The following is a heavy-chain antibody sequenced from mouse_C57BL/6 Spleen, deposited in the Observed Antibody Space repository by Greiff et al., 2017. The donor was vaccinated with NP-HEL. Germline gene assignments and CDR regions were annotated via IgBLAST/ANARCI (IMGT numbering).Heavy chain of an antibody. CDR3: ARESRSTMNYFDY. V-gene: IGHV5-4*01. CDR1: GFTFSSYA. D-gene: IGHD2-4*01. J-gene: IGHJ2*01. CDR2: ISDGGSYT. Sequence: EVQLVESGGGLVKPGGSLKLSCAASGFTFSSYAMSWVRQTPEKRLEWVATISDGGSYTYYPDNVKGRFTISRDNAKNNLYLQMSHLKSEDTAMYYCARESRSTMNYFDYWGQGTTLTVSS.